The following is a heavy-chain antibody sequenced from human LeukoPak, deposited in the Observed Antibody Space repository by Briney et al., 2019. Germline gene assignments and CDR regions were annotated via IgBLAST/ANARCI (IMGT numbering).Heavy chain of an antibody. V-gene: IGHV1-69*04. J-gene: IGHJ4*02. Sequence: AASVKVSCKASGGTFSSYAISWVRQAPGQGLEWMGRIIPILGIANYAQKFQGRVTITADKSTSKAYMELSSLRSEDTAVYYCARAVIAAAGTTFDYWGQGTLVTVSS. CDR3: ARAVIAAAGTTFDY. D-gene: IGHD6-13*01. CDR2: IIPILGIA. CDR1: GGTFSSYA.